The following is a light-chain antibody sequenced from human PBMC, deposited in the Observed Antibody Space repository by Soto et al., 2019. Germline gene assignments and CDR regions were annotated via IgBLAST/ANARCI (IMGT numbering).Light chain of an antibody. Sequence: QSALTQPASVSGSPGQSITISCTGTSSDVGGYNYVSWYQQHPGKAPKPMIYEVSNRPSGVSNRFSGSKSGNTASLTISGLQAEDEDDYYCSSYTSSSIDYAFGTGTKVTVL. V-gene: IGLV2-14*01. J-gene: IGLJ1*01. CDR1: SSDVGGYNY. CDR3: SSYTSSSIDYA. CDR2: EVS.